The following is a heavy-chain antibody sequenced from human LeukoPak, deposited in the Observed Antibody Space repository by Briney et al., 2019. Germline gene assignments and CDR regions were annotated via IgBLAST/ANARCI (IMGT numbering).Heavy chain of an antibody. J-gene: IGHJ2*01. CDR3: ASKPRGVIFGVVIIDWYFDL. Sequence: PSETLSLTCTVSGGSISSSSYYWGWIRQPPGKGLEWIGSIYYSGSTYYNPSLKSRVTISVDTSKNQFSLKLSSVTAADTAVYYCASKPRGVIFGVVIIDWYFDLWGRGTLVTVPS. CDR2: IYYSGST. D-gene: IGHD3-3*01. CDR1: GGSISSSSYY. V-gene: IGHV4-39*01.